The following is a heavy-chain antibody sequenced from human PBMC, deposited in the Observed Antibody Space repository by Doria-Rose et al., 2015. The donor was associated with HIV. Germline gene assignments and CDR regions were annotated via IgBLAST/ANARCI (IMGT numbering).Heavy chain of an antibody. J-gene: IGHJ4*02. CDR2: IFSDDER. CDR1: GVSLSSPGMG. D-gene: IGHD6-13*01. Sequence: QITLKESGPVLVEPTETLTLTCTVSGVSLSSPGMGVSWIRQPPGKALEWLANIFSDDERSYKTSLKSRLTISRGTYKSQVVLTMTDMDPVDTATYYCARIKSSRWYHKYYFDFWGQGTLVIVSA. V-gene: IGHV2-26*01. CDR3: ARIKSSRWYHKYYFDF.